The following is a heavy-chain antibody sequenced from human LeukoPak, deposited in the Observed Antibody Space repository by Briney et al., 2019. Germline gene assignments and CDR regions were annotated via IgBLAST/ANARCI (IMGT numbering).Heavy chain of an antibody. CDR2: ISYDGSNK. CDR1: GFTFSSYA. Sequence: GGSLILSCAASGFTFSSYAMHWVRQAPGKGLEWVAVISYDGSNKYYADSVKGRFTISRDNSKNTLYLQMNSLRAEDTAVYYCARERKGTVTTRAFDIWGQGTMVTVSS. V-gene: IGHV3-30-3*01. D-gene: IGHD4-17*01. J-gene: IGHJ3*02. CDR3: ARERKGTVTTRAFDI.